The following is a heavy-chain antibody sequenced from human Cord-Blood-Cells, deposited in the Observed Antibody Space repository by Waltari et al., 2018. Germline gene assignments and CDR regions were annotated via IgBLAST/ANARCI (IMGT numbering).Heavy chain of an antibody. J-gene: IGHJ3*02. CDR3: ARATIFGVVINAFDI. Sequence: QVQLQQWGAGRLKPSETLSLTCAVYGGSFSGYYWSWIRQPPGKGLEWIGEINHSGSTNYNPSLKSRVTISVDTSKNQFSLKLSSVTAADTAVYYCARATIFGVVINAFDIWGQGTMVTVSS. CDR1: GGSFSGYY. CDR2: INHSGST. V-gene: IGHV4-34*01. D-gene: IGHD3-3*01.